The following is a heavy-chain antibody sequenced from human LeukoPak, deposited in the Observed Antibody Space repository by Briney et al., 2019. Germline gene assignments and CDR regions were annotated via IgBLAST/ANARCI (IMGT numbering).Heavy chain of an antibody. D-gene: IGHD3-22*01. CDR1: GYTLTELS. V-gene: IGHV1-24*01. CDR3: ATGQPRITMIVVVPGGYYFDY. Sequence: ASVKVSCKVSGYTLTELSMHWVRQAPGKGLEWMGGFDPEDGETTYAQKFQGRVTMTEDTSTDTAYMELSSLRSEDTAVYYCATGQPRITMIVVVPGGYYFDYWGQETLVTVSS. CDR2: FDPEDGET. J-gene: IGHJ4*02.